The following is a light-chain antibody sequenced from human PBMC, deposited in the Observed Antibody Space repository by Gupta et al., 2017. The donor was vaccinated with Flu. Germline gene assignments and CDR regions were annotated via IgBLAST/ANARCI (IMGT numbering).Light chain of an antibody. Sequence: DIQMSQSPSTLPASVGDRVTITCRASQSSSYWLAWFQKKPGKAPKPLIYKASSLESGVPSRFSGSGSGTEFSLTISSLQPDDFATYYCQQYYSDPWTFGQGTKVEIK. CDR1: QSSSYW. V-gene: IGKV1-5*03. CDR3: QQYYSDPWT. CDR2: KAS. J-gene: IGKJ1*01.